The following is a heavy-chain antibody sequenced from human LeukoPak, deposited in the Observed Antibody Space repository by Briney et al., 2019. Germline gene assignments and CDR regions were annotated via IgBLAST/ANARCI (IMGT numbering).Heavy chain of an antibody. J-gene: IGHJ6*03. V-gene: IGHV3-48*03. CDR2: ISSSGSTI. CDR3: AKDNRGGQFYFYYMDV. D-gene: IGHD3-10*01. CDR1: GFTFSSYE. Sequence: GGSLRLSCAASGFTFSSYEMNWVRQAPGKGLEWVSYISSSGSTIYYADSVKGRFTISRDNAKNSLYLQMNSLRAEDTALYYCAKDNRGGQFYFYYMDVWGKGTTVTISS.